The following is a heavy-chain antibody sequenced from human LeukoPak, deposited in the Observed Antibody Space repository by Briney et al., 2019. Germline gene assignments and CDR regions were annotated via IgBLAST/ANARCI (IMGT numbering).Heavy chain of an antibody. CDR3: AKDPTHDYGDYVFY. D-gene: IGHD4-17*01. Sequence: GGSLRLSCAASGFTFSSYGMHWVRQAPGKGLEWVAVISYDGSNKYYADSVKGRFTISRDNSKNTLYLQTNSLRAEDTAVYYCAKDPTHDYGDYVFYWGQGTLVTVSS. CDR2: ISYDGSNK. V-gene: IGHV3-30*18. J-gene: IGHJ4*02. CDR1: GFTFSSYG.